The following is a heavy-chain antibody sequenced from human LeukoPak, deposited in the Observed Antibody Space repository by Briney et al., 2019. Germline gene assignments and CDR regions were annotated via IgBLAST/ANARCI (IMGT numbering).Heavy chain of an antibody. CDR2: IYPGDSDT. D-gene: IGHD4-4*01. Sequence: GESLKISCKGSGYSFTSYWIGWVRPMPGKGLEWMGIIYPGDSDTRYSPSFQGQVTISADKSISTAYLQWSSLKASDTAMYYCARQYSNPYYYYYGMDVWGQGTTVTVSS. V-gene: IGHV5-51*01. CDR3: ARQYSNPYYYYYGMDV. CDR1: GYSFTSYW. J-gene: IGHJ6*02.